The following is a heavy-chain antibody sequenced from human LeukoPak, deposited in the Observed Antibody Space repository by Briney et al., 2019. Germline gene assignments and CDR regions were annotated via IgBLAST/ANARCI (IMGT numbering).Heavy chain of an antibody. V-gene: IGHV3-7*01. CDR1: GITFSRFW. D-gene: IGHD3-10*01. CDR3: ARDRGGAYYYGMDV. Sequence: GGSLRLSCAASGITFSRFWMSWVRQAPGKGLQWVANINQDGSEKHYVDSVKGRFTISRDNAENSLYLQMNSLRAEDTAVYYCARDRGGAYYYGMDVWGQGTTVTVSS. J-gene: IGHJ6*02. CDR2: INQDGSEK.